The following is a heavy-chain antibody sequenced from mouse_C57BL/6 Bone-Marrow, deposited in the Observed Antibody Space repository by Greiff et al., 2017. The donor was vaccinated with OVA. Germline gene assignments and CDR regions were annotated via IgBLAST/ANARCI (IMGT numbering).Heavy chain of an antibody. CDR3: ARNWDGAY. CDR2: ISDGGSYT. CDR1: GFTFSSYA. V-gene: IGHV5-4*03. J-gene: IGHJ3*01. D-gene: IGHD4-1*01. Sequence: EVKLMESGGGLVKPGGSLKLSCAASGFTFSSYAMSWVRQTPEKRLEWVATISDGGSYTYYPDNVKGRFTISRDNAKNNLYLQMSHLKSEDTAMYYCARNWDGAYWGQGTLVTVSA.